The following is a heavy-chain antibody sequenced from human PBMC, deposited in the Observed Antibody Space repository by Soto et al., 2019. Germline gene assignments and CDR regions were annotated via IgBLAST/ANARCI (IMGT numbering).Heavy chain of an antibody. V-gene: IGHV1-3*01. CDR3: ASITRIAAAGTPWAFDI. CDR1: GYTFTSYA. Sequence: ASVKVSCKASGYTFTSYAMHWVRQAPGQRLEWMGWINAGNGNTKYSQKFQGRVTITRDTSASTAYMELSSLRSEDTAVYYCASITRIAAAGTPWAFDIWGQGTMVTVSS. J-gene: IGHJ3*02. D-gene: IGHD6-13*01. CDR2: INAGNGNT.